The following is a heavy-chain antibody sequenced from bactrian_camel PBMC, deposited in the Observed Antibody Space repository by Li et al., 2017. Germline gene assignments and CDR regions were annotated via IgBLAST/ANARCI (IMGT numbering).Heavy chain of an antibody. Sequence: QLVESGGGSVQAGGSLRLSCVSSGDTFCSIDMSWYRQAPGKEREFVSTITSDGSTNYAESVQGRFTISQDSAKNSVDLQMNSLKPDDTAVYYCAATGQMLSVAGRRTQGTQVTVS. CDR2: ITSDGST. J-gene: IGHJ4*01. V-gene: IGHV3S53*01. CDR1: GDTFCSID. D-gene: IGHD1*01.